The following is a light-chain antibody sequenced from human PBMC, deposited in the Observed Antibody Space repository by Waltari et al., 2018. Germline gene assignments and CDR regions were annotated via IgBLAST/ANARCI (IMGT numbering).Light chain of an antibody. J-gene: IGLJ2*01. CDR1: RLRSYY. CDR2: GKN. V-gene: IGLV3-19*01. CDR3: NSRDSSGNHVL. Sequence: SSELPQDPAVSVALGQTVRSTCHGDRLRSYYASWYQQKPGQAPVLVIYGKNNRPSGIPDRISGSTSGNTASLTISGAQAEDEADYYCNSRDSSGNHVLFGGGTKLTVL.